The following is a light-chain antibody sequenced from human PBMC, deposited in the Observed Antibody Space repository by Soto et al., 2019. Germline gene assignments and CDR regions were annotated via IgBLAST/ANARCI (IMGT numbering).Light chain of an antibody. J-gene: IGLJ1*01. CDR1: SSDVGGYNY. CDR2: DVS. CDR3: SSYTSSSTF. V-gene: IGLV2-14*01. Sequence: QSVLTQPASVSGSPGQSITISCTGTSSDVGGYNYFSWYQQHPGKAPKLMIYDVSNRPSGVSNRFSGSKSGNTASLTISGLQAEDEAVYYCSSYTSSSTFFETGTKVTVL.